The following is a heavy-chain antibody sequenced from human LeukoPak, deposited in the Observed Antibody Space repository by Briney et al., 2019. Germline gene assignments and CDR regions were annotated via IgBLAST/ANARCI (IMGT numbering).Heavy chain of an antibody. CDR1: GYSISSGYY. D-gene: IGHD5-18*01. J-gene: IGHJ4*02. CDR3: ARDTGYSYGYDY. Sequence: SETLSLTCTVSGYSISSGYYWGWIRQPPGKGLEWIGSIYHSGSTYYNPSLMSRVTISVDTSKNQFSLKLSSVTAADTAVYYCARDTGYSYGYDYWGQGTLVTVSS. V-gene: IGHV4-38-2*02. CDR2: IYHSGST.